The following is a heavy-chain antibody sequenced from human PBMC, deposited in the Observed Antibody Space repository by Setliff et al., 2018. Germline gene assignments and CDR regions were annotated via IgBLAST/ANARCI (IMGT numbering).Heavy chain of an antibody. V-gene: IGHV3-48*04. CDR1: GFTFSSYA. Sequence: GGSLRLSCAASGFTFSSYAMHWVRQAPGKGLEWVSYFWDTSYNIYYADSVKGRFTVSRDDAKKSLYLQMNSLRVEDTAVYYCARGSGDHWGQGTLVTVSS. CDR3: ARGSGDH. CDR2: FWDTSYNI. J-gene: IGHJ4*02.